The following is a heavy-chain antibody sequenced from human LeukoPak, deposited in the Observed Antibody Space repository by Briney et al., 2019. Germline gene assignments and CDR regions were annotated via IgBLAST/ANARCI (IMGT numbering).Heavy chain of an antibody. CDR3: ARTPYHYAMDV. V-gene: IGHV3-74*01. Sequence: GGSLRLSCAASGFTFSSYWMHWVRQAPGKGLVWVSLIYTDGSGTSYADSVKGRFTISRDNAKNTLYLQMNSLRAEDTAVYYCARTPYHYAMDVWGQGTTVTVSS. CDR1: GFTFSSYW. CDR2: IYTDGSGT. J-gene: IGHJ6*02.